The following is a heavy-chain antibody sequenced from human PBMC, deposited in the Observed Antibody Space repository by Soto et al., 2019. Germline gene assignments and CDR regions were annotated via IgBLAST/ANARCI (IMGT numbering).Heavy chain of an antibody. D-gene: IGHD1-26*01. Sequence: VSLRLSCAASGFIFENFGMSWVRQAPGKGLEWISSISGSGFKKYYADSVKGRFTISRDNSKSTVYLELNNLSAEDTAVYHCAKNQGVELVPLATVDWFDPWGQGS. CDR1: GFIFENFG. J-gene: IGHJ5*02. CDR3: AKNQGVELVPLATVDWFDP. V-gene: IGHV3-23*01. CDR2: ISGSGFKK.